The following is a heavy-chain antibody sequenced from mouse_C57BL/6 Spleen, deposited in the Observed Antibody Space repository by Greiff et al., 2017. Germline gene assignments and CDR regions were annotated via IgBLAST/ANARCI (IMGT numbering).Heavy chain of an antibody. CDR2: INPNNGGT. J-gene: IGHJ3*01. D-gene: IGHD2-4*01. Sequence: VQLQQSGPELVKPGASVKMSCKASGYTFTDYNMHWVKQSHGKSLEWIGYINPNNGGTSYNQKFKGKATLTVNKSSSTAYMELRSLTSEDSAVYYCATGAYDYDLTWFAYWGQGTLVTVSA. V-gene: IGHV1-22*01. CDR1: GYTFTDYN. CDR3: ATGAYDYDLTWFAY.